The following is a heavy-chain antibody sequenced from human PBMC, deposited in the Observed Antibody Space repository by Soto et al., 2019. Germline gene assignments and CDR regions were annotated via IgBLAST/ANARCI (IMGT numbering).Heavy chain of an antibody. CDR2: INHSGST. Sequence: QVQLQQWGAGLLKPSETLSLTCAVYGGSFSGYYWSWIRQPPGKGLEWIGEINHSGSTNYNPSLKSRVTISVDTSKNQVSLKLSSVTAADTAVYYCARGIVGDTKPPPDPWGQGTLVTVSS. V-gene: IGHV4-34*01. D-gene: IGHD1-26*01. CDR1: GGSFSGYY. CDR3: ARGIVGDTKPPPDP. J-gene: IGHJ5*02.